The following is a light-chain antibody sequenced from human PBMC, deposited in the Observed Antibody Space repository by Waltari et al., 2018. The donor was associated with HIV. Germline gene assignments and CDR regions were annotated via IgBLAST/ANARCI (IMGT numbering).Light chain of an antibody. CDR3: CSYAGNYAWV. J-gene: IGLJ3*02. CDR1: SSNLGAGYD. Sequence: QSVLTQPPSVSGAPGQRVTFSCTGSSSNLGAGYDVHWYQQLPGTAPKLLIYGNNNRPSGVPDRFSGSKSGNSASLIISGLQAGDEAHYFCCSYAGNYAWVFGGGTKLTVL. CDR2: GNN. V-gene: IGLV1-40*01.